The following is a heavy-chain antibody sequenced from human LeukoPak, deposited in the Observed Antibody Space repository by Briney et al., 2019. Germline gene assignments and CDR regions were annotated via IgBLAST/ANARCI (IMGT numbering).Heavy chain of an antibody. V-gene: IGHV3-30*18. J-gene: IGHJ4*02. Sequence: GGSLRLSCAASGFTFSSYGMHWVRQAPGKGLEWVAVISYDGSNKYYADSVKGRFTISRDNSKNTLYLQMNSLRAEDTAVYYCAKDAAQWLIDYWGQGTLVTVSS. CDR3: AKDAAQWLIDY. CDR1: GFTFSSYG. D-gene: IGHD6-19*01. CDR2: ISYDGSNK.